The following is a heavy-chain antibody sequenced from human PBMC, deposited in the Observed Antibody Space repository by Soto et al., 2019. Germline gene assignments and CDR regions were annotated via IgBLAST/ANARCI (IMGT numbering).Heavy chain of an antibody. CDR1: GFTFSDHY. D-gene: IGHD5-12*01. V-gene: IGHV3-11*01. CDR3: ARVKGWLRSGFDY. Sequence: GSLRPFRAASGFTFSDHYMSWVPPAPGKGLEWVSYISSSGSTIYYADSVKGRFTISRDNAKNSLYLQMNSLRAEDTAVYYCARVKGWLRSGFDYWGQGTLVTVSS. CDR2: ISSSGSTI. J-gene: IGHJ4*02.